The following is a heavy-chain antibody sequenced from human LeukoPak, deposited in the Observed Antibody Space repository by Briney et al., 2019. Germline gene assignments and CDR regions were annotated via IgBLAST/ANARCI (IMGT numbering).Heavy chain of an antibody. V-gene: IGHV5-51*01. CDR3: ARHSVVTQGNWFDP. CDR2: IYPGDSDT. CDR1: GNKLSTYS. Sequence: GESLKISCKGSGNKLSTYSIAWVRQMPGKGLEWMGIIYPGDSDTKYSPSFQGQVTMSADKSISTAYLQWNSLKASDSAMYYCARHSVVTQGNWFDPWGQGTLVTVSS. J-gene: IGHJ5*02. D-gene: IGHD4-23*01.